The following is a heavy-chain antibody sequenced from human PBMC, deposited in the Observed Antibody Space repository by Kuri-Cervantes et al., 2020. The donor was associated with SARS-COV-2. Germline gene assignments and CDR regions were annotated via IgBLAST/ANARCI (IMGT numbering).Heavy chain of an antibody. V-gene: IGHV3-48*03. CDR2: ISSSGSTI. Sequence: GGSLRLSCAASGFTFSSYEMNWVRQAPGKGLEWVSYISSSGSTIYYADSVKGRFTISRGNAEDSLYLQMSSLRAEDTAFYYCVRDLNWAFDFWGQGTLVTVSS. D-gene: IGHD3-16*01. CDR3: VRDLNWAFDF. J-gene: IGHJ5*01. CDR1: GFTFSSYE.